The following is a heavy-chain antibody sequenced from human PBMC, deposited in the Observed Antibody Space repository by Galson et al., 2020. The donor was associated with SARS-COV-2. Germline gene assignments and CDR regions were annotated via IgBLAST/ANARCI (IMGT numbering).Heavy chain of an antibody. Sequence: GGSLRLFCAASGFTFSSYWMSWVRQAPGKGLEWVANIKQDGSEKYYVDSVKGRFTIFRDNAKNSLYLQMNSLRAEDTAVYYCARLNLEGWWFDRWGQGTLVTVSS. CDR2: IKQDGSEK. V-gene: IGHV3-7*03. CDR3: ARLNLEGWWFDR. D-gene: IGHD1-1*01. J-gene: IGHJ5*02. CDR1: GFTFSSYW.